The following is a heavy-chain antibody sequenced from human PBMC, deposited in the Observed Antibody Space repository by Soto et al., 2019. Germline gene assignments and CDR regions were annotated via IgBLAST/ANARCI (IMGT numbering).Heavy chain of an antibody. CDR1: GFTFSSYA. J-gene: IGHJ6*02. CDR3: AKDRPVTTNYYYGMDG. CDR2: ISGSGGST. D-gene: IGHD4-4*01. Sequence: GALRLSCAASGFTFSSYAMSWVRQAPGKGLEWVSAISGSGGSTYYADSVKGRFTISRDNSKNTLYLQMNSLRAEATAVYYCAKDRPVTTNYYYGMDGWGQGTTVTVSS. V-gene: IGHV3-23*01.